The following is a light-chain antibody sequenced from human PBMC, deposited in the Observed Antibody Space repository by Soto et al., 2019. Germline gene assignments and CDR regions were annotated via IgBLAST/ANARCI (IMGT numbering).Light chain of an antibody. CDR3: QHYGSALLT. CDR2: GAY. J-gene: IGKJ4*01. CDR1: QSVSSNY. V-gene: IGKV3-20*01. Sequence: EIVLTQSPGTLSLSPGERATLSCRTSQSVSSNYLAWYKQKRGQAPRLLIYGAYNRATGIPDRFSGSGSGTDFTLTISRLEPEDFAVYYCQHYGSALLTFGGGTKVEIK.